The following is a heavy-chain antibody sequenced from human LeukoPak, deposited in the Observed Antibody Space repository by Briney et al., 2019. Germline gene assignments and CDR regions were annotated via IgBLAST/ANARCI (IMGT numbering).Heavy chain of an antibody. CDR1: GFTFNRYA. CDR3: ARGGRYYYDSSGYYSQSAFDI. Sequence: GGSLRLSCAASGFTFNRYAMSWVRQAPGKGLEWVSVIYSGGSTYYADSVKGRFTISRHNSKNTLYLQMNSLRAEDTAVYYCARGGRYYYDSSGYYSQSAFDIWGQGTMVSVSS. D-gene: IGHD3-22*01. V-gene: IGHV3-53*04. J-gene: IGHJ3*02. CDR2: IYSGGST.